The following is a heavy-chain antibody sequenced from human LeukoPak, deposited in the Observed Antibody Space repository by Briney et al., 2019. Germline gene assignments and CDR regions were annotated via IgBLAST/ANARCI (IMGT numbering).Heavy chain of an antibody. V-gene: IGHV1-2*02. Sequence: GASVKVSCKASGYTFTGYYMHWVRQAPGQGLEWMGWINPNSGGTNYAQKFQGRVTMTRDTSISTAYMELSRLRSDDTAVYYCASISVTTGRTVLQSYPAPDYYYYYMDVWGKGTTVTVSS. CDR2: INPNSGGT. CDR3: ASISVTTGRTVLQSYPAPDYYYYYMDV. J-gene: IGHJ6*03. CDR1: GYTFTGYY. D-gene: IGHD4-17*01.